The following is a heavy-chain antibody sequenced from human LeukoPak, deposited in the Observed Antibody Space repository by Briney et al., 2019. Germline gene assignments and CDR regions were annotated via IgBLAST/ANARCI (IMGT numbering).Heavy chain of an antibody. V-gene: IGHV1-69*13. J-gene: IGHJ4*02. CDR2: IIPIFGTA. D-gene: IGHD3-22*01. CDR1: VGTFSSYA. CDR3: ARDLGYYDSSGYALDY. Sequence: GASVKVSCKASVGTFSSYAISWVRQAPGQGLEWMGGIIPIFGTANYAQKFQGRVTITADESTSTAYMELSSLRSEDTAVYYCARDLGYYDSSGYALDYWGQGTLVTVSS.